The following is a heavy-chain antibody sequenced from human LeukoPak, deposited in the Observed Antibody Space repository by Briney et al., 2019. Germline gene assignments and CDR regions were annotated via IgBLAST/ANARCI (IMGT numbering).Heavy chain of an antibody. CDR2: IFYSGST. J-gene: IGHJ3*02. D-gene: IGHD6-6*01. Sequence: PSETLSLTCTVSGGSISSSSYYWSWIRQPPGKGLEWIGYIFYSGSTNYNPSLKSRVTISVDTSKNQFSLKLSSVTAADTAVYYCARAWEYSSSELAFDIWGQGTMVTVSS. CDR3: ARAWEYSSSELAFDI. V-gene: IGHV4-61*01. CDR1: GGSISSSSYY.